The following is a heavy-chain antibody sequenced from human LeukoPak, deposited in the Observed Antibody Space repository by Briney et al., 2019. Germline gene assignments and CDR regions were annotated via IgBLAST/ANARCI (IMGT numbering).Heavy chain of an antibody. CDR2: IIPIFGTA. J-gene: IGHJ6*04. CDR3: ASYVGYCSGGSCYSRPYYYYYYGMDV. D-gene: IGHD2-15*01. CDR1: GGTFSSYA. Sequence: ASVKVSCKASGGTFSSYAISWGRQAPGQVLEWMGGIIPIFGTADSAQKFQGRVTITADKSTSTAYMELSSLRSEDTAVYYCASYVGYCSGGSCYSRPYYYYYYGMDVWGKGTTVTVSS. V-gene: IGHV1-69*06.